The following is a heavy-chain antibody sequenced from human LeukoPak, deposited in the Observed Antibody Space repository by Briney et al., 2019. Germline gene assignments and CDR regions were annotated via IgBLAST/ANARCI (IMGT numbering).Heavy chain of an antibody. Sequence: TSQTLSLTCTVSGGSISSGSYYWSWIRQPAGKGLEWIGRIYTSGSTNYNPSLKSRVTISVDTSKNQFSLKLSSVTAADTAVYYCARDHGYSYGYSLNGYFDYWGQGTLVTVSS. CDR1: GGSISSGSYY. V-gene: IGHV4-61*02. CDR3: ARDHGYSYGYSLNGYFDY. CDR2: IYTSGST. J-gene: IGHJ4*02. D-gene: IGHD5-18*01.